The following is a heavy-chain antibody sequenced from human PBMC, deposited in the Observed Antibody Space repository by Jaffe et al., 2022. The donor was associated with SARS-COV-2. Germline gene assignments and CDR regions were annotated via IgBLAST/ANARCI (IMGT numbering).Heavy chain of an antibody. D-gene: IGHD3-10*01. J-gene: IGHJ4*02. CDR2: IKSKTDGGTT. V-gene: IGHV3-15*01. Sequence: EVQLVESGGGLVKPGGSLRLSCAASGFTFSNAWMSWVRQAPGKGLEWVGRIKSKTDGGTTDYAAPVKGRFTISRDDSKNTLYLQMNSLKTEDTAVYYCTTLSPRELLWFGEPTFDYWGQGTLVTVSS. CDR3: TTLSPRELLWFGEPTFDY. CDR1: GFTFSNAW.